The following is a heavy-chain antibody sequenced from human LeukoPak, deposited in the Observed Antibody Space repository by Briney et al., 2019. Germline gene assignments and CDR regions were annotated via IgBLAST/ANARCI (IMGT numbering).Heavy chain of an antibody. CDR2: IYYSGST. CDR3: ARLSPLTGAYYYMDV. Sequence: SETLSLTCTVSGGSISSYYWSWFRQPPGEGLEWIGYIYYSGSTNYNPSPMNRRIISVDTSKNQFSLKLSSVTAADTAVYYCARLSPLTGAYYYMDVWGKGTTVTVSS. J-gene: IGHJ6*03. D-gene: IGHD7-27*01. CDR1: GGSISSYY. V-gene: IGHV4-59*01.